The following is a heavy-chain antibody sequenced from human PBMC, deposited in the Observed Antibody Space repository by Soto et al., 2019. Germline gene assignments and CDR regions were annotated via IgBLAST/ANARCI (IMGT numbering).Heavy chain of an antibody. J-gene: IGHJ4*02. CDR2: ITPGGGIT. V-gene: IGHV1-46*01. Sequence: QGQLVQSGAEVKKPGASVRVSCKASGYTFTTYDIHWVRQAPGLGLEWMGIITPGGGITSYAQKFKGRITMTRDTSTSTVYMELSSLRSEDTAMYYCAKVLSELVPRYFDTWGQGTLVTVSS. CDR1: GYTFTTYD. D-gene: IGHD6-13*01. CDR3: AKVLSELVPRYFDT.